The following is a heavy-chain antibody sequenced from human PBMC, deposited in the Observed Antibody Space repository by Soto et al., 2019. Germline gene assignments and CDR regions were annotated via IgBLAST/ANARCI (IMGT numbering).Heavy chain of an antibody. CDR1: GFKFSIYS. J-gene: IGHJ4*02. CDR3: ARSVEGHFDY. D-gene: IGHD6-19*01. V-gene: IGHV3-48*02. CDR2: ITSDTKTI. Sequence: EVQLVESGGALVQPGGSLRLSCAASGFKFSIYSMNWVRQAPGKGLEWSAYITSDTKTIKYGDSVKGRFTISRDNAKNSVYLQMNSRSDDDTAVYYCARSVEGHFDYWGQGTVVTVSS.